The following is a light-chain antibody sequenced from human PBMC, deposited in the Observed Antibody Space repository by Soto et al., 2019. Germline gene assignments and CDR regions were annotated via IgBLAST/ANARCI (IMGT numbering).Light chain of an antibody. CDR2: DVS. V-gene: IGLV2-14*03. CDR1: SSDVGGYNY. CDR3: SSYTSSSTWV. J-gene: IGLJ3*02. Sequence: QSALTQPASVSGSPGQSITISCTGTSSDVGGYNYVSWYQQHPGKAPKLMIYDVSYRPSGVSNRFSGSKSGNTASLTTSGLQAEDEADYYCSSYTSSSTWVFGGGTKLTVL.